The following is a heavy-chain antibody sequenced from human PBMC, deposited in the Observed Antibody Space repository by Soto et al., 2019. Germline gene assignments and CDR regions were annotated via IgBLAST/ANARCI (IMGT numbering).Heavy chain of an antibody. Sequence: EVQVLESGGGLVQPGGSLRLSCAVSGLTFSAYGMAWVRQAPGKGLEWVSGISNSGISTYYADSVKGRFTISRDNFKNILYVQMNNLRVEDTAIYYCAKDPRGPEYWGQGTLVIVSS. CDR1: GLTFSAYG. CDR3: AKDPRGPEY. D-gene: IGHD3-16*01. CDR2: ISNSGIST. J-gene: IGHJ4*02. V-gene: IGHV3-23*01.